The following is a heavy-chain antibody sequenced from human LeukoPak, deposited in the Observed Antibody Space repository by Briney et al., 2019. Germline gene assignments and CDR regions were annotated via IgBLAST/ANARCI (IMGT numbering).Heavy chain of an antibody. CDR2: IIPIFGTA. CDR3: ARGYCSSTSCYRTAFDI. CDR1: GGTFSSYA. V-gene: IGHV1-69*13. Sequence: ASVKVSCKASGGTFSSYAISWVRQAPGQGLELMGGIIPIFGTANYAQKFQGRVTITADESTSTAYMELSSLRSEDTAVYYCARGYCSSTSCYRTAFDIWGQGTMVTVSS. D-gene: IGHD2-2*02. J-gene: IGHJ3*02.